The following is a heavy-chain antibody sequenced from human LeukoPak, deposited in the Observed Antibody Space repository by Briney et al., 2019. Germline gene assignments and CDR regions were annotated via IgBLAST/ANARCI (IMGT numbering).Heavy chain of an antibody. CDR1: GYTFSNHG. V-gene: IGHV1-2*02. D-gene: IGHD3-10*01. CDR2: INPNSGGT. J-gene: IGHJ6*03. CDR3: ARAITNYYYYYMDV. Sequence: ASVKVSCKASGYTFSNHGISWVRQAPGQGLEWMGWINPNSGGTNYAQKFQGRVTMTRDTSISTAYMELSRLRSDDTAVYYCARAITNYYYYYMDVWGKGTTVTISS.